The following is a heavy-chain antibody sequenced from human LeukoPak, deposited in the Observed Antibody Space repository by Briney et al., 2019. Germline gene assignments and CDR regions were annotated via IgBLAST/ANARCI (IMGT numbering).Heavy chain of an antibody. D-gene: IGHD2-2*01. V-gene: IGHV3-23*01. CDR3: AKDRLQHCTSASCYLGYYDFIGFEI. J-gene: IGHJ3*02. CDR1: GFTFSSYA. CDR2: TSGSGEST. Sequence: EPGGSLRLSCAASGFTFSSYAMSWVRQPPGKGLEWVSVTSGSGESTSHAESVKGRYTISRDNSNNAVDLQMDSLRAEDTAIYHCAKDRLQHCTSASCYLGYYDFIGFEIWGQGKMVTVSS.